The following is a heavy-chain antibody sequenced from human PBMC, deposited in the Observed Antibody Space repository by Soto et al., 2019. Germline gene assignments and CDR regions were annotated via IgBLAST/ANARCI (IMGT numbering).Heavy chain of an antibody. CDR2: ISYDGSNK. CDR1: GFTFSSYG. Sequence: QVQLVESGGGVVQPGRSLRLSCAASGFTFSSYGMHWVRQAPGKGLEWVAVISYDGSNKYYADSVKGRFTISRDNSKNTLYLQMNSLRAEDTAVYYCAKAQMFSDPDRYSNYVGYYYYGMDVWGHGTTVTVSS. D-gene: IGHD4-4*01. CDR3: AKAQMFSDPDRYSNYVGYYYYGMDV. J-gene: IGHJ6*02. V-gene: IGHV3-30*18.